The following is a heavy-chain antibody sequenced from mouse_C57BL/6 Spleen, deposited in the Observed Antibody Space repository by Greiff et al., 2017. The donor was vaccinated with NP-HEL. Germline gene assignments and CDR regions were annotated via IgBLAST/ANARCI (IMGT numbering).Heavy chain of an antibody. CDR3: ARYYDYTHWYFDV. CDR2: ISDGGSYT. D-gene: IGHD2-4*01. CDR1: GFTFSSYA. V-gene: IGHV5-4*01. Sequence: EVQLVESGGGLVKPGGSLKLSCAASGFTFSSYAMSWVRQTPEKRLEWVATISDGGSYTYYPDNVKGRFTISRDNAKNNLYLQMSHLKSEDTAMYYCARYYDYTHWYFDVWGTGTTVTVSS. J-gene: IGHJ1*03.